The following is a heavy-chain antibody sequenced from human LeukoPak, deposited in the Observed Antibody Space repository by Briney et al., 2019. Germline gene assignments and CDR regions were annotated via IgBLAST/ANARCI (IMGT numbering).Heavy chain of an antibody. CDR2: ISSNGGST. V-gene: IGHV3-64*01. CDR3: AREDSSGYGPYFDY. D-gene: IGHD3-22*01. CDR1: GFTFSSYA. J-gene: IGHJ4*02. Sequence: GGSLRLSCAASGFTFSSYAMHWVRQAPGKGLEYVSAISSNGGSTYYANSVKGRFTISRGNSKNTLYLQMGSLRAEDMAVYYCAREDSSGYGPYFDYWGQGTLVTVSS.